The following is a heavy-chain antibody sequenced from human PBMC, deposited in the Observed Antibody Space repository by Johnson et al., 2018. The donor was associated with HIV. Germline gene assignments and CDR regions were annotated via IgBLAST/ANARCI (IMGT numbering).Heavy chain of an antibody. CDR2: IRYDGSNK. CDR3: ARSKEWSGGSWRDGFDI. Sequence: QVQQVESGGGVVQPGRSLRLSCAASGFTFSSYAMHWVRQAPGKGLEWVAFIRYDGSNKYYIDSVKGRFTISRDNSKNTLYLQMNNLRAEDTSGYYCARSKEWSGGSWRDGFDIWGQGTMVIVSS. V-gene: IGHV3-33*08. CDR1: GFTFSSYA. J-gene: IGHJ3*02. D-gene: IGHD2-15*01.